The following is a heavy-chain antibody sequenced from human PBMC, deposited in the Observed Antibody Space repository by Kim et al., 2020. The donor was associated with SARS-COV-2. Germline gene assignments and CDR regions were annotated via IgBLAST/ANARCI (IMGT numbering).Heavy chain of an antibody. CDR3: ARTGYSYGFSPEDAFDI. D-gene: IGHD5-18*01. J-gene: IGHJ3*02. Sequence: KSRVTMSVDTSKNPFSLKLSSVTAVDTAVYYCARTGYSYGFSPEDAFDIWGQGTMVTVSS. V-gene: IGHV4-28*01.